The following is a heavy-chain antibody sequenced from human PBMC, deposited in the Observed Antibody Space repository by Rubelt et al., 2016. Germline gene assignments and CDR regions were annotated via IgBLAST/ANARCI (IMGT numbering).Heavy chain of an antibody. Sequence: QVQLVQSGAEVKKPGSSVKVSCKASGGTFSSYAISWVRQAPGQGLEWMGGIIPIFGTANYAQKFQGGVPITGDESTSTAYMELSSRRAEDTAVYYCATGGDFGVVIPNWFDPWGQGTLVTVSS. J-gene: IGHJ5*02. D-gene: IGHD3-3*01. CDR3: ATGGDFGVVIPNWFDP. CDR2: IIPIFGTA. V-gene: IGHV1-69*01. CDR1: GGTFSSYA.